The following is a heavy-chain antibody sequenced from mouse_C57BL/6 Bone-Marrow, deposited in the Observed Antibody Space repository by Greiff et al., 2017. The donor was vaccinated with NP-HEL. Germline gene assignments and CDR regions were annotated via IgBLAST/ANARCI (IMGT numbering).Heavy chain of an antibody. CDR1: GFTFTDYY. Sequence: EVMLVESGGGLVQPGGSLSLSCAASGFTFTDYYMSWVRQPPGKALEWLGFIRNKANGYTTEYSASVKGRFTISRDNSQSILYLQMNALRAEDSATYYCARSPNYGSSFAYWGQGTLVTVSA. CDR3: ARSPNYGSSFAY. J-gene: IGHJ3*01. CDR2: IRNKANGYTT. V-gene: IGHV7-3*01. D-gene: IGHD1-1*01.